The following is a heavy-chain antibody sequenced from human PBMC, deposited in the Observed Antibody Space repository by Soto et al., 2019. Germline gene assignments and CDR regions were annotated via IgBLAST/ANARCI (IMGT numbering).Heavy chain of an antibody. D-gene: IGHD3-22*01. Sequence: PSETLSLTCTVSGGSISNYYWSWIRQPPGRGLEWIGHIFYSGSTNYNPALKSRVTISVDTSKNQFSLKLSSVTTADTAVYYCARLGYYGGWYFDYWGQGTLVTVSS. V-gene: IGHV4-59*01. J-gene: IGHJ4*02. CDR2: IFYSGST. CDR1: GGSISNYY. CDR3: ARLGYYGGWYFDY.